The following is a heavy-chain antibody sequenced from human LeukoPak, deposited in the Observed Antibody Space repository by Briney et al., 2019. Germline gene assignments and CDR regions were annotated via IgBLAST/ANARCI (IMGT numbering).Heavy chain of an antibody. J-gene: IGHJ4*02. Sequence: SETLSLTCTVSGGSISSSSYYWGWIRQPPGKGLEWIGSIYYSGSTYYNPSLKSRDTISVDTSKNQFSLKLSSVTAADTAVYYCARHEAYYYDSSGYPSIGYFDYWGQGTLVTVSS. CDR1: GGSISSSSYY. CDR2: IYYSGST. D-gene: IGHD3-22*01. V-gene: IGHV4-39*01. CDR3: ARHEAYYYDSSGYPSIGYFDY.